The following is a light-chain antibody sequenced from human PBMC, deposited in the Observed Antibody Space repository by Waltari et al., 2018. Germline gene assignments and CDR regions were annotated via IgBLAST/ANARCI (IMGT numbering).Light chain of an antibody. V-gene: IGKV1-17*01. CDR1: QDIRND. J-gene: IGKJ1*01. CDR3: LQHNNYPWT. CDR2: SAS. Sequence: DIQMTQSPSSLSASVGDRVTITCRASQDIRNDLGWNQQKPGKAPKRLIYSASSLQSGVPSRFSGSGSGAEFTLTISSLQPEDFATYYCLQHNNYPWTFGQGTKVEIK.